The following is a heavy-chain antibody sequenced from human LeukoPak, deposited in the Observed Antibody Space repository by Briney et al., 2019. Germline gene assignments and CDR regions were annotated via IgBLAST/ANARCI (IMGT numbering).Heavy chain of an antibody. CDR1: GFTFNSYE. D-gene: IGHD1-14*01. V-gene: IGHV3-48*03. Sequence: PGGSLRLSCAASGFTFNSYEMNRVRQAPGKGLEWVSYISSSGSTIYYADSVKGRFTISRDNAKNSLYLQMNSLRAEDTAVYYCARNRDEPLDYWGQGTLVTVSS. CDR3: ARNRDEPLDY. J-gene: IGHJ4*02. CDR2: ISSSGSTI.